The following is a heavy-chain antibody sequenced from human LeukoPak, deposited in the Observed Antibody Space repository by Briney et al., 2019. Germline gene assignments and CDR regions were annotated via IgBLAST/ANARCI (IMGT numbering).Heavy chain of an antibody. CDR2: ISAYNGNT. D-gene: IGHD2-2*01. V-gene: IGHV1-18*01. Sequence: ASVKVSCKASGCTFTSYGISWVRQAPGQGLEWMGWISAYNGNTNYAQKLQGRVTMTTDTSTSTAYMELRSLRSDDTAVYYCARDDSPGDCSSTSCLDYYYGMDVWGQGTTVTVSS. CDR1: GCTFTSYG. J-gene: IGHJ6*02. CDR3: ARDDSPGDCSSTSCLDYYYGMDV.